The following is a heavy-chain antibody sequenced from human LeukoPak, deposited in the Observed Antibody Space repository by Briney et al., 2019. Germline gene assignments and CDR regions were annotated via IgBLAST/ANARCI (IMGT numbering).Heavy chain of an antibody. J-gene: IGHJ4*02. CDR1: GYTFTGYY. CDR2: INPNSGGT. Sequence: ASVKVSCKASGYTFTGYYMHWVRQAPGQGLEWMGWINPNSGGTNYAQKFQGRVTMTRDTSISTAYMELSRLGSDDTAVYYCAREVVGDSSMSTDYWGQGTLVTVSS. V-gene: IGHV1-2*02. D-gene: IGHD3-22*01. CDR3: AREVVGDSSMSTDY.